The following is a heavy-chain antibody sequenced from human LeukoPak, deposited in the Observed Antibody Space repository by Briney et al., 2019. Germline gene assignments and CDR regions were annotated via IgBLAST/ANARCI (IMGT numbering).Heavy chain of an antibody. Sequence: PQASVKVSCKASGGTFSSYAISWVRQAPGQGLEWMGWINPNSGGTNYAQKFQGRVTMTRDTSISTASMELSRLRSDDTAVYYCARVTPYYYDSSGYFDYWGQGTLVTVSS. D-gene: IGHD3-22*01. CDR3: ARVTPYYYDSSGYFDY. V-gene: IGHV1-2*02. CDR2: INPNSGGT. J-gene: IGHJ4*02. CDR1: GGTFSSYA.